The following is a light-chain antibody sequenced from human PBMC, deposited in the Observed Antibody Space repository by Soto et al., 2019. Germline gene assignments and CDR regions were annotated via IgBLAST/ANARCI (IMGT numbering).Light chain of an antibody. CDR3: QHYSSYSEA. CDR2: KAS. J-gene: IGKJ1*01. Sequence: DIQMTQSAAPLSGSVGDRVTITCRASQTISSWLAWYQQKPWKAPKLLIYKASTLKSGVPLRVSGSGSGTDFTLTISSLQPDDFATYSCQHYSSYSEAFGQGPKVEL. CDR1: QTISSW. V-gene: IGKV1-5*03.